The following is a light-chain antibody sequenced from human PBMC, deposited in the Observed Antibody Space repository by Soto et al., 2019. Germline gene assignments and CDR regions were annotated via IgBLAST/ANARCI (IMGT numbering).Light chain of an antibody. Sequence: DLGMTQSPLSLPVTLGQPASISCRSSQSLVDTDGNTYLSWFQQRPGQSPRRLIYKVSNRDSGVPDRFSGSGAGTDFTLQISRVEAEDVGVYYCMQGTPWPPTFGPGTKVDVK. CDR1: QSLVDTDGNTY. J-gene: IGKJ3*01. CDR2: KVS. V-gene: IGKV2-30*01. CDR3: MQGTPWPPT.